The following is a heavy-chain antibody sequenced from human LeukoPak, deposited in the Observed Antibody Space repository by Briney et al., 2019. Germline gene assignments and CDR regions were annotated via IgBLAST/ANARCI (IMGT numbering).Heavy chain of an antibody. Sequence: GASVKVFCKASGYTFTGYYMHWVRQAPGQGLEWMGWINPNSGGTKYAQKFQGRVTMTRDTSISTAYMELRRLRSDDTAVYYCARAPVTHYYDSSGYSDYWGQGTLVTVS. CDR2: INPNSGGT. V-gene: IGHV1-2*02. CDR1: GYTFTGYY. CDR3: ARAPVTHYYDSSGYSDY. D-gene: IGHD3-22*01. J-gene: IGHJ4*02.